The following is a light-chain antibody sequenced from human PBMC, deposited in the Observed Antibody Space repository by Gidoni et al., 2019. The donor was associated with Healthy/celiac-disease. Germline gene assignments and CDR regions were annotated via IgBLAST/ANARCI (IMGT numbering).Light chain of an antibody. V-gene: IGKV3D-15*01. CDR3: QQYNNWPLT. J-gene: IGKJ4*01. CDR2: GAS. CDR1: QSVSSN. Sequence: TWSVSPGERATQSCRASQSVSSNLAWYQQKPGQAPRLLIYGASTRATGIPARFSGSGSGTEFTLTISSLQSEDFAVYYCQQYNNWPLTFGGGTKVEIK.